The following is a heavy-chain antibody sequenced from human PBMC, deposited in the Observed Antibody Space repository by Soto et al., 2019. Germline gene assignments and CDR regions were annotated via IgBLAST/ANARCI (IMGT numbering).Heavy chain of an antibody. J-gene: IGHJ3*01. CDR1: GFSLSADGVG. D-gene: IGHD2-2*01. Sequence: ITLKESGPTLVKPTQTLTLTCSFSGFSLSADGVGVGWIRQPPGKALEWLALIYWDDDTRYRPSLKSRLTITNDSSKNQVVLTMTNMDPVDTATYYCAHAYGGTSWPNDAFDVWGQGTVVTVSS. CDR2: IYWDDDT. V-gene: IGHV2-5*02. CDR3: AHAYGGTSWPNDAFDV.